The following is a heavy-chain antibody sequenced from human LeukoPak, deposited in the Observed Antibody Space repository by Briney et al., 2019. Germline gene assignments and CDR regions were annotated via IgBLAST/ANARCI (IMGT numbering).Heavy chain of an antibody. CDR1: GFTFSDYY. CDR2: ISSSGSTI. J-gene: IGHJ6*03. Sequence: PGGSLRLSCAASGFTFSDYYMSWIRQAPGKGLEWASYISSSGSTIYYADSVKGRFTISRDNAKNSLYLQMNSLRAEDTAVYYCARRTTVTTSRYYYYYMDVWGKGTTVTISS. D-gene: IGHD4-17*01. V-gene: IGHV3-11*01. CDR3: ARRTTVTTSRYYYYYMDV.